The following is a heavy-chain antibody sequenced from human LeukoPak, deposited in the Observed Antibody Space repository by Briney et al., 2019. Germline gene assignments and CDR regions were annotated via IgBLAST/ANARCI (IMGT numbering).Heavy chain of an antibody. Sequence: SVKVSCKASGGTFSSYTISWVRQAPGQGLEWMGRIIPILGIANYAQKFQGRVTITADKSTSKAYMELSSLRSEDTAVYYCARDLEAVVVVPAAYTPFDPWGQGTLVTVSS. CDR3: ARDLEAVVVVPAAYTPFDP. CDR2: IIPILGIA. CDR1: GGTFSSYT. V-gene: IGHV1-69*04. J-gene: IGHJ5*02. D-gene: IGHD2-2*01.